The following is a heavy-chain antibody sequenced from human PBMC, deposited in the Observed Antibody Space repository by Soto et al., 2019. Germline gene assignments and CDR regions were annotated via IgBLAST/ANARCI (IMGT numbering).Heavy chain of an antibody. J-gene: IGHJ5*02. Sequence: PGGSLRLSCLASGFTFSNYSMTWVRQAPGKGLEWVSFISSSGTYIYNADPAKGRFTISRDNAKNSLYLQMNSLRAEDTAVYYCARVYYESSGYNNWFDTWGQGTLVTVSS. V-gene: IGHV3-21*01. CDR3: ARVYYESSGYNNWFDT. CDR2: ISSSGTYI. CDR1: GFTFSNYS. D-gene: IGHD3-22*01.